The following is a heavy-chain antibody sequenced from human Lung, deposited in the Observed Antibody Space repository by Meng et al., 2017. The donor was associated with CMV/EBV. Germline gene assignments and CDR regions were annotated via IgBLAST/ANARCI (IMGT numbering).Heavy chain of an antibody. CDR1: GYTFGSYS. Sequence: GGSXRLXXAASGYTFGSYSMNWVRQAPGKGLEWVSSISSSSSYIYYADSVKGRFTISRDNAKNSLYLQMNSLRAEDTAVYYCARDAFYYYYYYGMDVWGQGXTVTVSS. V-gene: IGHV3-21*01. CDR2: ISSSSSYI. CDR3: ARDAFYYYYYYGMDV. J-gene: IGHJ6*02. D-gene: IGHD3-16*01.